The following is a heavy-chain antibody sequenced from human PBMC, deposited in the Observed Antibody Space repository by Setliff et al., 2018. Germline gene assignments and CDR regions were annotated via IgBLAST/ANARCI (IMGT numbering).Heavy chain of an antibody. D-gene: IGHD2-15*01. CDR2: IYPGDSDA. CDR3: ARWDCSGDNCQSGFDY. V-gene: IGHV5-51*01. J-gene: IGHJ4*02. CDR1: GYSFTTYW. Sequence: PGESLKISCKGSGYSFTTYWIAWVRQMPGKGPEWMGIIYPGDSDARYRPCFQGQVTISADKSINTAYLQWSSLKASDTAMYYCARWDCSGDNCQSGFDYWGQGTRVTVSS.